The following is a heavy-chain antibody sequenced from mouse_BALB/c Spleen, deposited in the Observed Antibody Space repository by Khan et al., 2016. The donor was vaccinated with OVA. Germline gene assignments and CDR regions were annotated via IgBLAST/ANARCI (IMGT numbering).Heavy chain of an antibody. Sequence: EVELVESGGGLVQPGGSLKLSCATSGFTFSDYFMYWVRQTPEKRLEWVAYISNGGGSTYYPDTVKGRFTISRDNAKNTLYLQMSRLKSEDTAMYCCARGTTGGAFDYWGQGTTLTVSS. CDR2: ISNGGGST. D-gene: IGHD1-1*01. J-gene: IGHJ2*01. CDR3: ARGTTGGAFDY. CDR1: GFTFSDYF. V-gene: IGHV5-12*02.